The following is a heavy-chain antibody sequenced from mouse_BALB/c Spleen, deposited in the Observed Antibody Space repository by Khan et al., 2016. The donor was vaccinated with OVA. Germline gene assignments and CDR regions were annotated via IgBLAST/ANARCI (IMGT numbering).Heavy chain of an antibody. CDR2: IDPANGNT. D-gene: IGHD4-1*01. J-gene: IGHJ3*01. Sequence: VQLQQSGAELVKPGASVKLSCTASGFNIKDTYMHWVKQRPEQGLEWIGRIDPANGNTKYDPKFQGKATITADTSSNTAYLQLSSLTSEDTAVYYWARVGNLDWDAFAYWGQGTLVTVSA. CDR3: ARVGNLDWDAFAY. V-gene: IGHV14-3*02. CDR1: GFNIKDTY.